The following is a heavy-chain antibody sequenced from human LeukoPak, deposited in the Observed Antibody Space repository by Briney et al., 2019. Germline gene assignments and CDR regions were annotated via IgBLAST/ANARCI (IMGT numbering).Heavy chain of an antibody. CDR3: ASYCSGGSCYGVPFDY. V-gene: IGHV3-48*03. CDR1: GFTFSSYE. D-gene: IGHD2-15*01. Sequence: PGGSLRLSCAASGFTFSSYEMNWVRQAPGKGLEWVSYISSSGSTIHYADSVKGRFTISRDNAKNSLYLQMNSLRAEDTAVYYCASYCSGGSCYGVPFDYWGQGTLVTVSS. CDR2: ISSSGSTI. J-gene: IGHJ4*02.